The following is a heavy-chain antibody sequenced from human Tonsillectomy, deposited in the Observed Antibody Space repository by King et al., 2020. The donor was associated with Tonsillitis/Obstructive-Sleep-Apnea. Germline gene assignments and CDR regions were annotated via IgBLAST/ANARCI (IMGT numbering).Heavy chain of an antibody. J-gene: IGHJ4*02. CDR1: VFIFSTYS. D-gene: IGHD3-3*01. CDR2: FISKSGNI. Sequence: VQLVESGGGLVKPGGSFKLSCASSVFIFSTYSMAWVLLAPGKGLEWVSSFISKSGNIFCIDSVKGRFTVSRDNARNSLYLQMNNLIAEDTAVYFCARVEYYDFWSTLKYFDFWGQGTLVTVSS. V-gene: IGHV3-21*01. CDR3: ARVEYYDFWSTLKYFDF.